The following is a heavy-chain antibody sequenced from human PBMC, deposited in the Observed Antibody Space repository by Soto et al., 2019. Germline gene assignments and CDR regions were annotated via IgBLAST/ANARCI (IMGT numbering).Heavy chain of an antibody. V-gene: IGHV4-34*01. CDR3: ARGRGYVYGSNFYGLDV. J-gene: IGHJ6*02. CDR1: RGSLSGFY. CDR2: INHSGTT. D-gene: IGHD6-25*01. Sequence: SETLSLTCGVYRGSLSGFYWSWVRQTPGGGLEWIGEINHSGTTNYNPSFQNRVTISVDKSTNNFSLKMTSVTAAGAAVYYCARGRGYVYGSNFYGLDVWGQGTTVTVSS.